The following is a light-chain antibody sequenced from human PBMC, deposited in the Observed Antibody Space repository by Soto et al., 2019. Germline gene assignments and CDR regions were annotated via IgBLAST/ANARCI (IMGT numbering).Light chain of an antibody. J-gene: IGKJ5*01. CDR1: QSVSSNY. CDR2: GAS. CDR3: QQYGSSPIT. V-gene: IGKV3-20*01. Sequence: EIVLTQSPGTLSLSPGERATLSCRASQSVSSNYLAWYQQKFGQAPRLLFYGASSRATGIPDRFSGSGSGTDFTLTINRLEPEDFAVYFCQQYGSSPITFGQGTRLEIK.